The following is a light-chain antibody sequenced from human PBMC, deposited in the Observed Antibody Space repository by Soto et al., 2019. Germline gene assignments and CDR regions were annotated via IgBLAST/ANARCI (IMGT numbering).Light chain of an antibody. CDR1: QSISSW. Sequence: DIQMTQSPSTLSASVGDRVTITCRASQSISSWLAWYQQKPGKAPKLLIYKASTLESGVPARFSGSGSGTDFTLTISSLQPDDFATYYCQQYYTSSGYTFGQGTNLEIK. CDR2: KAS. V-gene: IGKV1-5*03. CDR3: QQYYTSSGYT. J-gene: IGKJ2*01.